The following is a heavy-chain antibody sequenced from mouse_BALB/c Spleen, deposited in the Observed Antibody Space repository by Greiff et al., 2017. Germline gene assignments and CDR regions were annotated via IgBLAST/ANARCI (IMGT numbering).Heavy chain of an antibody. CDR2: INPSTGYT. Sequence: VKLMESGAELAKPGASVKMSCKASGYTFTSYWMHWVKQRPGQGLEWIGYINPSTGYTEYNQKFKDKATLTADKSSSTAYMQLSSLTSEDSAVYYCASYDNFDYWGQGTTLTVSS. D-gene: IGHD2-3*01. CDR3: ASYDNFDY. CDR1: GYTFTSYW. V-gene: IGHV1-7*01. J-gene: IGHJ2*01.